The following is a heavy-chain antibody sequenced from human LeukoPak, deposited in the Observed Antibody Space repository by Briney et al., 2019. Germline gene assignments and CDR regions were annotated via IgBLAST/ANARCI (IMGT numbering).Heavy chain of an antibody. CDR2: ISFTGNT. Sequence: SETLSLTCTVSGGSISGYYWSWIRQSPGKRLEWIAYISFTGNTNYNPSLKSRVTISLDTSKTHFPLTLSSLTAADTAVYYCARSPPGWYYDNSGQYYFDTWGQGALVTVSS. CDR1: GGSISGYY. J-gene: IGHJ4*02. D-gene: IGHD3-22*01. CDR3: ARSPPGWYYDNSGQYYFDT. V-gene: IGHV4-59*08.